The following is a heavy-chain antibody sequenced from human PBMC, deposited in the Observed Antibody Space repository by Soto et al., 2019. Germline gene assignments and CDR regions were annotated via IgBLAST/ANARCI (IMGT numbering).Heavy chain of an antibody. CDR1: GGSFSGYY. CDR3: ARGLRYSSSWYWGGDYYYYYGMDV. Sequence: SETLSLTCAVYGGSFSGYYWSWIRQPPGKGLEWIGEINHSGSTNYNPSLKSRVTISVDTSKNQFSLKLSSVTAADTAVYYCARGLRYSSSWYWGGDYYYYYGMDVWGQGATVTVSS. J-gene: IGHJ6*02. V-gene: IGHV4-34*01. CDR2: INHSGST. D-gene: IGHD6-13*01.